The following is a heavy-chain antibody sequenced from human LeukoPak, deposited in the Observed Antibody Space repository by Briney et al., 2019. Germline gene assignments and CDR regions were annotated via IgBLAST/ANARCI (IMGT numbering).Heavy chain of an antibody. V-gene: IGHV4-61*05. D-gene: IGHD2-21*02. CDR2: IYYSGST. J-gene: IGHJ4*02. Sequence: SETLSLTCTVSGGSISSSSYYWGWIRQPPGKGLEWIGYIYYSGSTNYNPSLKSRVTISVDTSKNQFSLKLSSVTAADTAVYYCAGGLCGGDCSFDYWGQGTLVTVSS. CDR3: AGGLCGGDCSFDY. CDR1: GGSISSSSYY.